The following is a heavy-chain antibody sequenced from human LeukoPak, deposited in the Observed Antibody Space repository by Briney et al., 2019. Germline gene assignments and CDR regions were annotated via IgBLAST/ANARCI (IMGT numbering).Heavy chain of an antibody. Sequence: GGSLRLSCAASGFTFRNYGMHWVRQAPGKGLEWVALIWYDGSNQDYADSVRGRFTVSRDNSKNTLYLQMNSLRVEDTAVYYCARDFSSSWLQDYWGQGTLVTVSS. J-gene: IGHJ4*02. CDR3: ARDFSSSWLQDY. CDR2: IWYDGSNQ. D-gene: IGHD6-13*01. V-gene: IGHV3-33*01. CDR1: GFTFRNYG.